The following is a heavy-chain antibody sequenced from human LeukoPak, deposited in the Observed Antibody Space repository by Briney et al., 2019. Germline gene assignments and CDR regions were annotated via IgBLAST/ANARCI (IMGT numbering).Heavy chain of an antibody. CDR2: MNPNSGNT. CDR1: GYTFTSYD. CDR3: ARRGTKRRGGPFDY. Sequence: GASVKVSCKASGYTFTSYDINWVRQATGQGFEWMGWMNPNSGNTGYAQKFQGRVTMTRNTSISTAYMELSSLRSEDTAVYYCARRGTKRRGGPFDYWGQGTLVTVSS. J-gene: IGHJ4*02. V-gene: IGHV1-8*01. D-gene: IGHD3-16*01.